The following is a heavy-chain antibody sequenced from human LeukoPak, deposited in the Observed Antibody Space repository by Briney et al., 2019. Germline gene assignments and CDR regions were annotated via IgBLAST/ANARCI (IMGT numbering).Heavy chain of an antibody. CDR2: INHSGST. Sequence: SETLSLTCAVYGGSFSGYYWSWIRQPPGKGLEWIGEINHSGSTNYNPSLKSRVTISVDTSKNQFSLKLSSVTAADTAVYYCARGWGIAAALDYWGQGTLVTVPS. D-gene: IGHD6-13*01. V-gene: IGHV4-34*01. CDR3: ARGWGIAAALDY. J-gene: IGHJ4*02. CDR1: GGSFSGYY.